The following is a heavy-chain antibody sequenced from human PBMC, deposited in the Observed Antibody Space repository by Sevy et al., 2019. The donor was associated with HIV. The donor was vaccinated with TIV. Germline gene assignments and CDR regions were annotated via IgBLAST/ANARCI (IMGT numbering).Heavy chain of an antibody. J-gene: IGHJ6*02. Sequence: VTVKVSCKASGYTFTGDYLHWVRQAPRHGLERTGRVFPNSRGTNYAQEFQGRVTMSRDMSISTAYMELSRLRSDDTAVYYCARDGGGGTTNSGMDVWGQGTTVCVSS. CDR2: VFPNSRGT. D-gene: IGHD1-7*01. V-gene: IGHV1-2*06. CDR3: ARDGGGGTTNSGMDV. CDR1: GYTFTGDY.